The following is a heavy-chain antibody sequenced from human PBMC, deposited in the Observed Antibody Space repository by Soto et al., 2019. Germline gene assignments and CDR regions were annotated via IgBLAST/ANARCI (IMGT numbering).Heavy chain of an antibody. CDR3: ARQRSRYIAGSGLDF. J-gene: IGHJ4*01. CDR2: IYYSGST. CDR1: GVSLSSYY. V-gene: IGHV4-59*01. Sequence: WETLSLTCTVFGVSLSSYYWSWIRQPPGKGLEWIGYIYYSGSTNYNPSLKSRVTISVDTSMNQFSLKLSSLTAAGTAVYYCARQRSRYIAGSGLDFWGHGTLVTVSS. D-gene: IGHD6-19*01.